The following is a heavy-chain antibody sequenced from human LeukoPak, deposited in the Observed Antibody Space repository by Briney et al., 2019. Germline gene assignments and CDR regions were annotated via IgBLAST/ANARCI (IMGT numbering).Heavy chain of an antibody. Sequence: PSETLSLTCTVSGYSISSGYYWGWIRQAPGKRLEWIGSIYNSGSTNYNPSLKSRVTISVDMSKNQFSLKMSSVTAADTAVYYCARAYSSSWYWNWFDPWGQGTLVTVSS. CDR2: IYNSGST. CDR1: GYSISSGYY. CDR3: ARAYSSSWYWNWFDP. D-gene: IGHD6-13*01. J-gene: IGHJ5*02. V-gene: IGHV4-38-2*02.